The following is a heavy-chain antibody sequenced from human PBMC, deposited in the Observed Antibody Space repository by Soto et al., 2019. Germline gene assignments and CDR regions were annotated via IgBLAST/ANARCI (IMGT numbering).Heavy chain of an antibody. V-gene: IGHV4-31*03. CDR2: IYYSGST. D-gene: IGHD2-2*02. Sequence: SETLSLTCTVSGGSISSGGYYWGWIRQHPGKGLEWIGYIYYSGSTYYNPSLKSRVTISVDTSKNQFSLKLSSVTAADTAVYYCARGYCSSTSCYNHYYYYMDVWGKGTTVTVSS. J-gene: IGHJ6*03. CDR3: ARGYCSSTSCYNHYYYYMDV. CDR1: GGSISSGGYY.